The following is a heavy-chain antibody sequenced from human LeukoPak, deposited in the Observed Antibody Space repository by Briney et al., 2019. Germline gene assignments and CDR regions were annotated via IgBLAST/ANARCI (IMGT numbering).Heavy chain of an antibody. Sequence: PGGSLRLSCAASGFTFSDYYMSWIRQAPGKGLEWVSYISSSGSTIYYADSVKGRFTISRDNAKNSLYLQMNSLRAEDTAVYYCASIFQGSWSKDAFDIWGQGTMVTVSS. CDR3: ASIFQGSWSKDAFDI. CDR2: ISSSGSTI. V-gene: IGHV3-11*04. J-gene: IGHJ3*02. D-gene: IGHD6-13*01. CDR1: GFTFSDYY.